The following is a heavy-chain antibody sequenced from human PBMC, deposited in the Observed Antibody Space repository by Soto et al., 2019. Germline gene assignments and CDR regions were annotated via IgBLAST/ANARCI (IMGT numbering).Heavy chain of an antibody. CDR1: GFTFSSYW. J-gene: IGHJ4*02. D-gene: IGHD3-9*01. V-gene: IGHV3-7*01. CDR2: IKQDGSEK. CDR3: ARGLLRYFDWLLPPPPVFDY. Sequence: EVQLVESGGGLVQPGGSLRLSCAASGFTFSSYWMSWVRQAPGKGLEWVANIKQDGSEKYYVDSVKGRFTISRDNGKISLYLQMNSLRAEDTAVYYCARGLLRYFDWLLPPPPVFDYWGQGTLVTVSS.